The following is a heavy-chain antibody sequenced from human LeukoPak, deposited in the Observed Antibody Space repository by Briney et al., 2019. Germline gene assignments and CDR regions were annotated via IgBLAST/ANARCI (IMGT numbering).Heavy chain of an antibody. CDR1: GYTFSDYT. V-gene: IGHV3-48*01. CDR3: TRDLEY. J-gene: IGHJ4*02. CDR2: IRSGGSVM. Sequence: GGSLRLSCGASGYTFSDYTMNWVRQAPGKGPEWISYIRSGGSVMHYADSVKGRFTISRDNVENSLYLQMNSLRVEDTAVYYCTRDLEYWGQGVLVTVSS.